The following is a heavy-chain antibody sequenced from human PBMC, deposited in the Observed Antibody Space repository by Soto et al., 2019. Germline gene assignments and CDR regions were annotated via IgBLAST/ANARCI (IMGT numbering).Heavy chain of an antibody. D-gene: IGHD3-3*01. CDR2: ISAYNGNT. J-gene: IGHJ3*02. Sequence: GASVKVSCKASGYTFTSYGISWVRQAPGQGLEWMGWISAYNGNTNYAQKLQGRVTMTTDTSTSTAYMELRSLRSDDTAVYYCARGVYYDFCNGYDTGYDAFDIRGQGTIVTGSS. CDR1: GYTFTSYG. V-gene: IGHV1-18*01. CDR3: ARGVYYDFCNGYDTGYDAFDI.